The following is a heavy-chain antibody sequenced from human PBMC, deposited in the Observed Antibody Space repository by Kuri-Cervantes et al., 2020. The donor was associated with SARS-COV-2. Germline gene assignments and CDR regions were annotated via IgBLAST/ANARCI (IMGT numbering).Heavy chain of an antibody. Sequence: GESLKISSAASGSTCSSYTMHWVREAPGKVLEWVAVISYDGSNKYYADSVKGRFTISRDNSKNTLYLQMNSLSAEDTAVYYCAREEAVAGNGGLDYWGQGTLVTVSS. CDR3: AREEAVAGNGGLDY. CDR1: GSTCSSYT. CDR2: ISYDGSNK. V-gene: IGHV3-30*04. D-gene: IGHD6-19*01. J-gene: IGHJ4*02.